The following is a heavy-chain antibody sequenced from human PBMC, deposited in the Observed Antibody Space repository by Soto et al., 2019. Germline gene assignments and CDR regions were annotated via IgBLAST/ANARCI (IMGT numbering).Heavy chain of an antibody. CDR2: INAGNGNT. Sequence: ASVKVSCKASGYTFTSYAMHWVRQAPGQRLEWMGWINAGNGNTKYSQKFQGRVTITRDTSASTAYMELSSLRFEDTAVYYCARDNVPEGSSWPDYWGQGTLVTVSS. CDR1: GYTFTSYA. V-gene: IGHV1-3*01. D-gene: IGHD6-13*01. J-gene: IGHJ4*02. CDR3: ARDNVPEGSSWPDY.